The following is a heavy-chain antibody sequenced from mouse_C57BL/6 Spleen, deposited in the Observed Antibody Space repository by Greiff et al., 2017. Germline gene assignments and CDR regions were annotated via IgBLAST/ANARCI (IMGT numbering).Heavy chain of an antibody. CDR3: AREEDDGFCYFDV. D-gene: IGHD2-3*01. CDR1: GYTFTDYN. J-gene: IGHJ1*03. V-gene: IGHV1-22*01. Sequence: VQLQESGPELVKPGASVKMSCKASGYTFTDYNMHWVKPSHGKSLAWLGYINPNNGGTSYNQKFKGKATLTVNKSSSTDYMELRSLTSEDSAVYYCAREEDDGFCYFDVWGTGTTVTVSS. CDR2: INPNNGGT.